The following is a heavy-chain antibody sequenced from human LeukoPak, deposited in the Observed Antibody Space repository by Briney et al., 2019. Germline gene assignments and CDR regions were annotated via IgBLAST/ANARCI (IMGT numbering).Heavy chain of an antibody. CDR3: AREGSMTARPFVSIDY. J-gene: IGHJ4*01. CDR1: GGSISSGSYY. V-gene: IGHV4-61*02. Sequence: PSQTLSLTCTVSGGSISSGSYYWSWIRQPAGKGLEWIGLIYTSGSTNYNPSLQSRVTMSVDTSKNQFCLKVTSVTAADTAVYYCAREGSMTARPFVSIDYWGQGTLVTVSS. CDR2: IYTSGST. D-gene: IGHD6-6*01.